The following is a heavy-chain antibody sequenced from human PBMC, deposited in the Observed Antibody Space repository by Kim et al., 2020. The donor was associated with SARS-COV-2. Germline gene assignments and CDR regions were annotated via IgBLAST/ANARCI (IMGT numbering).Heavy chain of an antibody. J-gene: IGHJ5*02. Sequence: RVTISVDTSKNQFSLKLSSVTAADTAVYYCARDRCSSTSCGRGPDWFDPWGQGTLVTVSS. CDR3: ARDRCSSTSCGRGPDWFDP. D-gene: IGHD2-2*01. V-gene: IGHV4-30-2*04.